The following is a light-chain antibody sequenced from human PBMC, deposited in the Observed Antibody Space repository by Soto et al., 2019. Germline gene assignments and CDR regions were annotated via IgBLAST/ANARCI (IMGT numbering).Light chain of an antibody. CDR2: GAS. V-gene: IGKV3D-7*01. Sequence: EIVMTQSPGTLSLSPGVRATLSCRASQSISNTYLSWYQQKPGQAPRLLIYGASTRATGIPARFSGSGSGTDFTLTISSLQPEDFAVYYCHQDYDLPLTFGGGTRVEIK. J-gene: IGKJ4*01. CDR3: HQDYDLPLT. CDR1: QSISNTY.